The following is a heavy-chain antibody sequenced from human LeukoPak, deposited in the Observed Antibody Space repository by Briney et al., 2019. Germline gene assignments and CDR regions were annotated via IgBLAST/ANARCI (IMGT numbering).Heavy chain of an antibody. D-gene: IGHD2-15*01. Sequence: GGSLTLSCAASGFTFSGYAMSWVRQAPGRGLEWVATISGSGDITYYADSVKGRLTISRDNSKNTLYLQMNGLRAEDTAVYYCAKDRRSGGSCSDYWGQGTLVTVSS. CDR3: AKDRRSGGSCSDY. CDR2: ISGSGDIT. CDR1: GFTFSGYA. V-gene: IGHV3-23*01. J-gene: IGHJ4*02.